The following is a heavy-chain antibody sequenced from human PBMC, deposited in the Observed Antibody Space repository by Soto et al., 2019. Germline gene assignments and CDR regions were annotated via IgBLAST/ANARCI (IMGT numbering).Heavy chain of an antibody. V-gene: IGHV1-18*04. J-gene: IGHJ4*02. CDR3: ARDRLTMFRGADIDY. Sequence: ASVPVSFKSCGYTFTRYCISWVQQAPGQGLEWMGWISAYNGNTNSAQKLQGRVTMTTDTSTSTAYMELRSLRSDDTAVYSCARDRLTMFRGADIDYWGQGTLVTV. CDR1: GYTFTRYC. D-gene: IGHD3-10*01. CDR2: ISAYNGNT.